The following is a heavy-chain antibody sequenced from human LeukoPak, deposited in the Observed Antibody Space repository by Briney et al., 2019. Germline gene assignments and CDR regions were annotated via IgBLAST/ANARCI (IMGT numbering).Heavy chain of an antibody. V-gene: IGHV4-34*01. CDR3: XXXXXXXXXXXGWNQYYYYYMDV. J-gene: IGHJ6*03. CDR2: INHSGST. D-gene: IGHD1-1*01. Sequence: KPSETLSLTCAVYGGSFSGYYWSWIRQPPGKGLEWIGEINHSGSTNYNPSLKSRVTISVDTSKNQFSLKLSSVTAADTAVYYCXXXXXXXXXXXGWNQYYYYYMDVWGKGTTVTISS. CDR1: GGSFSGYY.